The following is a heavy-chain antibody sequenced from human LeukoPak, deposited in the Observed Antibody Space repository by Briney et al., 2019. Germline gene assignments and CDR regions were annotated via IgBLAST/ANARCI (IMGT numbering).Heavy chain of an antibody. CDR1: GFTFSSYG. Sequence: PGRALRLSCAASGFTFSSYGMHWVRQAPGKGLEWVALIWYDGTSKYYADSVKGRFTISRHTSRNTLYLQMNSLRTEHAAVYYCARASDHFDTNPVYWGQGTLVTVSS. J-gene: IGHJ4*02. CDR3: ARASDHFDTNPVY. V-gene: IGHV3-33*01. CDR2: IWYDGTSK. D-gene: IGHD3-22*01.